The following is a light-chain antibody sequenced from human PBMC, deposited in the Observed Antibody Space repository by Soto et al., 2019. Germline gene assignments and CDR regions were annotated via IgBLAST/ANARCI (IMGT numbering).Light chain of an antibody. J-gene: IGKJ1*01. CDR2: SAS. Sequence: DIQMTQSPSSLSASVGDRVTITCRASQGIAKSLAWYQQKPGKAPKLLIYSASTLQSGVPSRFSGSGSGTDFTLTISSLQPDDVATYYCQKYNSAPWTFGQGTKVEI. V-gene: IGKV1-27*01. CDR3: QKYNSAPWT. CDR1: QGIAKS.